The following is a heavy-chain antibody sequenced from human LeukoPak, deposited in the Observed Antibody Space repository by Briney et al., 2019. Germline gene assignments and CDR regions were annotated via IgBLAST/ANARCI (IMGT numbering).Heavy chain of an antibody. D-gene: IGHD5-18*01. J-gene: IGHJ4*02. CDR1: GGSISSYY. Sequence: SETLFLTCTVSGGSISSYYWSWIRQPPGKGLEWIGYIYYSGSTNYNPSLKSRVTISVDTSKNQFSLKLSSVTAADTAVYYCVASGGDYSYGFRFDYWGQGTLVTVSS. V-gene: IGHV4-59*01. CDR2: IYYSGST. CDR3: VASGGDYSYGFRFDY.